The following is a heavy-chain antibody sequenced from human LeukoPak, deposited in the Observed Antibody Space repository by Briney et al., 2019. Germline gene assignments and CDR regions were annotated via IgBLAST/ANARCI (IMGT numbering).Heavy chain of an antibody. V-gene: IGHV3-43D*03. Sequence: GGSLRLSCAASGFTFDDYAMHWVRQAPGKGLEWVSLISWDGGSTYYADSVKGRFTISRDNAKNSLYLQMNSLRAEDTAVYYCARDQGSWSHWGQGTLVTVSS. CDR2: ISWDGGST. CDR1: GFTFDDYA. J-gene: IGHJ4*02. D-gene: IGHD6-13*01. CDR3: ARDQGSWSH.